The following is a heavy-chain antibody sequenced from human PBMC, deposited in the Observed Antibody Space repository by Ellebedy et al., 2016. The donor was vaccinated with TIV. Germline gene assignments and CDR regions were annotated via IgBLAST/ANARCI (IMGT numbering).Heavy chain of an antibody. J-gene: IGHJ4*02. CDR3: ATHGVDSGYDFGY. D-gene: IGHD5-12*01. Sequence: SETLSLTXAVYGGSFSDYFWSWIRQPPGKGLEWIGEFTHIGTTNYNPSLKSRVIISTDTSKNQYSLKLTAVTAADTAVYYCATHGVDSGYDFGYWGQGILVTVSS. CDR1: GGSFSDYF. CDR2: FTHIGTT. V-gene: IGHV4-34*01.